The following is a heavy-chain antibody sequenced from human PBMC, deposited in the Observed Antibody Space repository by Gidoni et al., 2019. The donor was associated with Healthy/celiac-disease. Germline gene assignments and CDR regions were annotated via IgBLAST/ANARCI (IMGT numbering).Heavy chain of an antibody. D-gene: IGHD2-21*02. Sequence: HVQLVQSAAALKQPGSSVNVSCKASGGTFTSHPPSWVRQAPGQGLGWIGRIVPTLGIANYAQEFQGRVTITTDKSTSTAYMELSSLRSEDRAVYYGERDGVVVVTAIYYNGMDDWGQGTTVTVSS. V-gene: IGHV1-69*02. CDR2: IVPTLGIA. CDR1: GGTFTSHP. J-gene: IGHJ6*02. CDR3: ERDGVVVVTAIYYNGMDD.